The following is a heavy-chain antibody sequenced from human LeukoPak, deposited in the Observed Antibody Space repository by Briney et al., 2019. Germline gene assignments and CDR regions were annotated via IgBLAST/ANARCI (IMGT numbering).Heavy chain of an antibody. V-gene: IGHV3-23*01. D-gene: IGHD5-18*01. J-gene: IGHJ4*02. CDR1: GFTFSSYA. Sequence: SGGSLRLSCAASGFTFSSYAMNWVRQAPGKGLEWVSGISGSGVSTYYADSVKGRFTISRDNSKNTLYLQMNSLRAEDTAVYYCASSGYSLRLHLDYWGQGTLVTVSS. CDR3: ASSGYSLRLHLDY. CDR2: ISGSGVST.